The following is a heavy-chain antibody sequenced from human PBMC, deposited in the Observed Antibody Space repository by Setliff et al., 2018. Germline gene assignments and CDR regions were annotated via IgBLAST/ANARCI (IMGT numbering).Heavy chain of an antibody. D-gene: IGHD1-1*01. CDR1: GGSFSTHY. CDR2: IYYSGST. Sequence: KPSETLSLTCTVSGGSFSTHYWNWIRQTPGKGLEWIGYIYYSGSTYYNPPLASRLTISVDTAKNQFSLKLTSVTAADTAVYYCARTGTYRYFDYWGQGTRVTVSS. V-gene: IGHV4-59*08. J-gene: IGHJ4*02. CDR3: ARTGTYRYFDY.